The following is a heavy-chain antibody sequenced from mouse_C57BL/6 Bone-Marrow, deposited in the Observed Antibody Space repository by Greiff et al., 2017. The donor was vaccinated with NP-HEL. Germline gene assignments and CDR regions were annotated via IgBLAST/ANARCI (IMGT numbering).Heavy chain of an antibody. CDR3: ARNWNGFAY. CDR2: IWSGGST. V-gene: IGHV2-2*01. Sequence: VQLQESGPGLVQPSQSLSITCTVSGFSLTSYGVHWVRQSPGKGLEWLGVIWSGGSTDYNAAFITRLSISKNNSKRQVFFKMNNLQADDTAIYYCARNWNGFAYWGQGTLVTVSA. CDR1: GFSLTSYG. J-gene: IGHJ3*01.